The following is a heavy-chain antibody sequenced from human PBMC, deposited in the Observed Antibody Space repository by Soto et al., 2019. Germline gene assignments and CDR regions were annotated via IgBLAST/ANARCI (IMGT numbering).Heavy chain of an antibody. CDR3: AREADYVNWFDP. CDR1: GCNFSSYS. Sequence: GGSLRLPCAASGCNFSSYSINWVRQAPGKGLEWVSYISSSSSTIYYADSVKGRFTISRDNAKNSLYLQMNSLRAEDTAVYYCAREADYVNWFDPWGQGTLVTVSS. V-gene: IGHV3-48*01. CDR2: ISSSSSTI. J-gene: IGHJ5*02. D-gene: IGHD4-17*01.